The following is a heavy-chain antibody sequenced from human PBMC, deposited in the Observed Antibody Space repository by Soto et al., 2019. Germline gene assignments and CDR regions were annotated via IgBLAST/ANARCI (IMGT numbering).Heavy chain of an antibody. Sequence: SGGSLRLSCAASGFTFSDYYMSWIRQAPGKGLEWVSSISSSSSYIYYADSVKGRFTISRDNAKNSLYLQMNSLRAEDTAVYYCARDYYDSSGYWGGMDVWGQGTTVTVSS. CDR3: ARDYYDSSGYWGGMDV. V-gene: IGHV3-11*06. D-gene: IGHD3-22*01. CDR1: GFTFSDYY. CDR2: ISSSSSYI. J-gene: IGHJ6*02.